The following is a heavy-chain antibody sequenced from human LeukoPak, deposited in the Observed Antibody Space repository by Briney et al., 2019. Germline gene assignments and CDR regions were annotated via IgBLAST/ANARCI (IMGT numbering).Heavy chain of an antibody. CDR2: IYTSGST. J-gene: IGHJ4*02. CDR1: GGSISSGSYY. V-gene: IGHV4-61*02. D-gene: IGHD1-26*01. CDR3: ARAQNYGGSYSFDY. Sequence: SETLSLTCTVSGGSISSGSYYWSWIRQPAGKGLEWIGRIYTSGSTNYNPSLKSRVTISVYTPKNQFSLKLSSVTAADTAVYYCARAQNYGGSYSFDYWGQGTLVTVSS.